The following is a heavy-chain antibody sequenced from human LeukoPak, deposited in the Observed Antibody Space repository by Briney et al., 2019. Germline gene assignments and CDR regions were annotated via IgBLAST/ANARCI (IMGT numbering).Heavy chain of an antibody. CDR2: VTGSGGST. J-gene: IGHJ4*02. CDR3: AKGHSSSFDF. CDR1: GFTFGTYA. V-gene: IGHV3-23*01. D-gene: IGHD6-6*01. Sequence: GGSLRLSCAASGFTFGTYAMSWVRQAPGQGLEWVSAVTGSGGSTYYADSVKGRFTISRGNSKNTLYLQMNSLRAEDTAVYYCAKGHSSSFDFWGQGTLVTVSS.